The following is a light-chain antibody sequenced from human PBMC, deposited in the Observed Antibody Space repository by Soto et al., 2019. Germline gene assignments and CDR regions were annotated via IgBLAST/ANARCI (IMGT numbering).Light chain of an antibody. CDR3: QQYNNWPLT. V-gene: IGKV3-15*01. Sequence: IVMTQSPATLSVSPGERVTLSCRASQGIDSNLAWYQQKPGQAPRLLIYGASTRATGIPASFSGSESGTEFTLTISSLQSEDFAVYYCQQYNNWPLTFGGGTKVEIK. CDR2: GAS. J-gene: IGKJ4*01. CDR1: QGIDSN.